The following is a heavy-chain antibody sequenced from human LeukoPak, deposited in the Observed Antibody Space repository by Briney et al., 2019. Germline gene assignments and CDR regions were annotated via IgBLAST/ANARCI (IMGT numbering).Heavy chain of an antibody. V-gene: IGHV1-46*01. J-gene: IGHJ4*02. CDR2: INPSGGSA. CDR3: ARDHSSGDYDY. D-gene: IGHD3-22*01. Sequence: ASVKVSCKASGFTFTSYYMNWVRQAPGQGLEWMGIINPSGGSASYAQKFQGRVTMTRDTSTSTVYMELRSLRSDDTAVYFLARDHSSGDYDYWGQGTLVTVSS. CDR1: GFTFTSYY.